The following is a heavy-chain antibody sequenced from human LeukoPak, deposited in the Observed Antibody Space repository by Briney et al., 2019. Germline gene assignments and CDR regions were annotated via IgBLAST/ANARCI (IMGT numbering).Heavy chain of an antibody. CDR1: GYTFTGYY. Sequence: ASVKVSCKASGYTFTGYYMHWVRQAPGQGLEWRGWINPNSGGTNYAQKFQGRVTMTRDTSISTAYMELSRLRSDDTAVYYCARCPVQMTTDYNWFDPLGPGNPGHRLL. CDR3: ARCPVQMTTDYNWFDP. CDR2: INPNSGGT. V-gene: IGHV1-2*02. J-gene: IGHJ5*02. D-gene: IGHD4-17*01.